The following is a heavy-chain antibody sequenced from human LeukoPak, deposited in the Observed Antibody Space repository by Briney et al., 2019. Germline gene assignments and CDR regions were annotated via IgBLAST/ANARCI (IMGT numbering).Heavy chain of an antibody. V-gene: IGHV3-74*01. J-gene: IGHJ6*02. CDR3: ARGRYYAMDV. Sequence: GGSLRLSCAASGFTFSSNWMHWVRHAPGKGLVWVSRINSDGKGTIYADPVKGRIPISRDHAKNTLYLEMNSLRAEDTAVYYCARGRYYAMDVWGQGTTVTVSS. CDR1: GFTFSSNW. CDR2: INSDGKGT.